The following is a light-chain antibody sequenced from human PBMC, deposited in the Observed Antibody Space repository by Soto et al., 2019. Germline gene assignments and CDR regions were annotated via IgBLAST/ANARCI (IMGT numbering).Light chain of an antibody. CDR3: SSYTSSSTPYV. CDR1: SSDVGGYNY. CDR2: EVS. Sequence: QSVLAQPAPVSGPPGQSITISCTGTSSDVGGYNYVSWYQQHPGKAPKLMIYEVSNRPSGVSNRFSGSKSGNTASLTISGLQAEDEADYYCSSYTSSSTPYVFGTGTKVTVL. V-gene: IGLV2-14*01. J-gene: IGLJ1*01.